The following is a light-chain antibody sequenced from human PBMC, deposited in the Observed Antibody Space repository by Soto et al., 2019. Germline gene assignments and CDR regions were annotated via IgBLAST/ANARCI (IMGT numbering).Light chain of an antibody. J-gene: IGKJ2*01. Sequence: EIVLTQSPVTLSLSPGERATLSCRASQSVSSSNLAWYQQKPGQAPRLLIYAASSRATGIPARFSGSGSGADVTLTISRLEPEDFAVYYCQQYGTSPPYTFGQGTKGDIK. V-gene: IGKV3-20*01. CDR2: AAS. CDR3: QQYGTSPPYT. CDR1: QSVSSSN.